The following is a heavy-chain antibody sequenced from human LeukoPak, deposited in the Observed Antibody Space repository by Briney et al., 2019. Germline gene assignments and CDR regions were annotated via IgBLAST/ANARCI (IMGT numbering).Heavy chain of an antibody. CDR3: ARVFGSGSGYFYYYYGMDV. Sequence: GGSLRLSCAASGFTVSSNYMTWIRQAPGKGLEWISYTSTRGRTIYYADSVKGRFAISRDNAKISLYLQMNSLKAEDTAVYYCARVFGSGSGYFYYYYGMDVWGQGTTVTVSS. CDR1: GFTVSSNY. V-gene: IGHV3-11*04. J-gene: IGHJ6*02. CDR2: TSTRGRTI. D-gene: IGHD3-22*01.